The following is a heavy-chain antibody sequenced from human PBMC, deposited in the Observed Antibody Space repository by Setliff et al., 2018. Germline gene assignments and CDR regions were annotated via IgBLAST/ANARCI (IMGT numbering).Heavy chain of an antibody. V-gene: IGHV3-7*03. CDR3: ATYKRSSSFEY. J-gene: IGHJ4*02. D-gene: IGHD6-6*01. CDR1: GFTFSTYR. CDR2: INQDGSGK. Sequence: PGESLKISCAASGFTFSTYRMHWVRQAPGKGLEWVATINQDGSGKYYVDSVKGRFTISRDNAKNSLYLQMNSPRAEDTAVYYCATYKRSSSFEYWGQGSLVTVSS.